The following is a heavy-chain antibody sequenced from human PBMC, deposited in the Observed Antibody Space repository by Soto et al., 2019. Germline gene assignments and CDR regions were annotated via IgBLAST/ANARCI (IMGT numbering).Heavy chain of an antibody. V-gene: IGHV1-8*01. CDR1: VYTFTRYD. D-gene: IGHD3-3*01. Sequence: QVQLVQSGAEVKKPGASVKVSCKASVYTFTRYDINWVRPATGQGLERMGWMNPNSGNTGYAQKFQGKVTMTRRTSISTAYMELSSLRSDDTAVYYCAREKSGYYDYWGQGTLVTVSS. J-gene: IGHJ4*02. CDR2: MNPNSGNT. CDR3: AREKSGYYDY.